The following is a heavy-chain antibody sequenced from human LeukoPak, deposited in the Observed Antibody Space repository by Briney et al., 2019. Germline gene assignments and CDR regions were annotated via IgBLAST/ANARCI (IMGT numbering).Heavy chain of an antibody. J-gene: IGHJ6*03. CDR1: DDSISSSTYY. CDR3: ARKQGYYYYYMDV. CDR2: LYYSGKT. D-gene: IGHD6-13*01. V-gene: IGHV4-39*07. Sequence: SETLSLTCIISDDSISSSTYYWGWIRQPPGKGLEWIGTLYYSGKTYYNPSLKSRVTISVDTSKNQFSLKLSSVTAADTAVYYCARKQGYYYYYMDVWGKGTTVAASS.